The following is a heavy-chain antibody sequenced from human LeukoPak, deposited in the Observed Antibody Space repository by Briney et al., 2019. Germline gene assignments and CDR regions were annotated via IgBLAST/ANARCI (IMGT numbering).Heavy chain of an antibody. CDR1: GFTFSSYA. CDR3: AREDRGLLWFGESIDY. CDR2: ISYDGSNK. J-gene: IGHJ4*02. D-gene: IGHD3-10*01. V-gene: IGHV3-30*01. Sequence: GRSLRLSCAASGFTFSSYAMHWVRQAPGKGLEWVAVISYDGSNKYYADSVKGRFTISRDNSKNTLYLQMNSLRAEDTAVYYCAREDRGLLWFGESIDYWGQGTLVTVFS.